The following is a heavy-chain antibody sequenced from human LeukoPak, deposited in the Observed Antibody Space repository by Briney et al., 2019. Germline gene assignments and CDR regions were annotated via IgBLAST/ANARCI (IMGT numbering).Heavy chain of an antibody. V-gene: IGHV4-34*01. CDR3: ARGGGGRLWFGELLDPFDY. J-gene: IGHJ4*02. D-gene: IGHD3-10*01. CDR1: GVSFSGYY. CDR2: INHSGST. Sequence: SETLSLTCAVYGVSFSGYYWSWLRQPPGKGLEWIGEINHSGSTNYNPSLKSRVTISVDTSKNQFSLKLSSVTAGDTAVYYCARGGGGRLWFGELLDPFDYGGQGTLVTVSA.